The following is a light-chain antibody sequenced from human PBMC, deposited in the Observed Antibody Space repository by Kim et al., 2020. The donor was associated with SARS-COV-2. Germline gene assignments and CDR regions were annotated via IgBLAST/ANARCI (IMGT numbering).Light chain of an antibody. CDR3: MQALQTWT. V-gene: IGKV2-28*01. Sequence: GPASISCRASQSLLHSNGYNYLDWYLQKPGQSPQLLIYLGSNRASGVPDRFSGSGSGTDFTLKISRVEAEEVGVYYCMQALQTWTFGQGTKVDIK. CDR1: QSLLHSNGYNY. CDR2: LGS. J-gene: IGKJ1*01.